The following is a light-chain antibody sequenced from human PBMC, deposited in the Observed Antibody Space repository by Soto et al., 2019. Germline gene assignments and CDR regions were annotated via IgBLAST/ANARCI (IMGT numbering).Light chain of an antibody. CDR3: QSYDSSLRGSV. Sequence: QSLITQQPSLSWAPGQTFTISCAGSSSNIGPGFDVHWYQQVSGAAPKLLIYGNSNRPSGVPDRFSGSRSGTSAFLAITGLQPEDEADYYCQSYDSSLRGSVFGPGTRVTVL. CDR2: GNS. J-gene: IGLJ1*01. V-gene: IGLV1-40*01. CDR1: SSNIGPGFD.